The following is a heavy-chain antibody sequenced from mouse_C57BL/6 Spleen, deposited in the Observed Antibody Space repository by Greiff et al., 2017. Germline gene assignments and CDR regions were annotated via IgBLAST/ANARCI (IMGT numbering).Heavy chain of an antibody. V-gene: IGHV1-52*01. Sequence: VQLQQPGAELVRPGSSVKLSCKASGYTFTSYWMHWVKQRPIQGLEWIGNIDPSDSETHYNQKFKDKATLTVYKSSSTAYMQLSSLTSEDSAVYYCARVNDYGSRYFDYWGQGTTLTVSS. CDR1: GYTFTSYW. CDR3: ARVNDYGSRYFDY. J-gene: IGHJ2*01. CDR2: IDPSDSET. D-gene: IGHD1-1*01.